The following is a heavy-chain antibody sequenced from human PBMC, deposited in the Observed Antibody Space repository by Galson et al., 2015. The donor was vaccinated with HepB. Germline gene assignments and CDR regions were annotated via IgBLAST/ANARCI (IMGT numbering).Heavy chain of an antibody. Sequence: SLRLSCAGSGFNFITFSSNSMNWVRQAPGKGLEWVSSISSTGRHLFYADSVKGRFTISRDNAKNSLYLQMNSLRAEDTAVYYSAEIDYGSRPSQGGPDPRGEGTLVAVPS. J-gene: IGHJ5*02. CDR2: ISSTGRHL. CDR1: GFNFITFSSNS. V-gene: IGHV3-21*01. D-gene: IGHD3-16*01. CDR3: AEIDYGSRPSQGGPDP.